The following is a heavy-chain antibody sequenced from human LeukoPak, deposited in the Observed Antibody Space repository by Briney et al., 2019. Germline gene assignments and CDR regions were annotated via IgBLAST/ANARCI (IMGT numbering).Heavy chain of an antibody. CDR2: IYYSGNT. V-gene: IGHV4-39*07. J-gene: IGHJ4*02. CDR3: ARGRGGLRGSFYFDY. CDR1: GGSISSGSYY. Sequence: PSETLSLTCTVSGGSISSGSYYWGWIRQPPGKGLEWIGSIYYSGNTYYNPSLKSRVTISVDASNNEFSLKLNSVTAADTAVFYCARGRGGLRGSFYFDYWDQGALVAVSS. D-gene: IGHD1-26*01.